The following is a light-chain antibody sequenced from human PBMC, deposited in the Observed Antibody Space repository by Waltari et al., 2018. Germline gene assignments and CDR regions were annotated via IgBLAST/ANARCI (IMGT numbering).Light chain of an antibody. J-gene: IGLJ3*02. CDR1: SSDIGNYDL. Sequence: QSALTQPASMSGSPGQSITVSCTGTSSDIGNYDLVSWYQQFPGKAPKLIIYECTERPSGISSRCSGSKSGNTAFLTIAGLQAEDEADYHCCSYGGPSSWVFGGGTKLTVL. V-gene: IGLV2-23*01. CDR2: ECT. CDR3: CSYGGPSSWV.